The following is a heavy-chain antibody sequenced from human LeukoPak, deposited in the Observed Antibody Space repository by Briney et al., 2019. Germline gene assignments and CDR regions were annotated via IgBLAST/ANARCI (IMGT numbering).Heavy chain of an antibody. D-gene: IGHD4-23*01. J-gene: IGHJ2*01. CDR3: ARGRTTTVVTPEARYFDL. CDR2: INHSGST. Sequence: SETLSLTCAVYGVSFSGYYWSWIRQPPGKGLEWIGEINHSGSTNYNPSLKSRVTISVDTSKNQFSLKLSSVTAADTAVYYCARGRTTTVVTPEARYFDLWGRGTLVTVSS. V-gene: IGHV4-34*01. CDR1: GVSFSGYY.